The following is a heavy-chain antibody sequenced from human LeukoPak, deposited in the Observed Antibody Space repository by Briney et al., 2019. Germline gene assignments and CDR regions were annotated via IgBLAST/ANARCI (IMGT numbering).Heavy chain of an antibody. V-gene: IGHV3-74*01. Sequence: GGSLRLSCAASGFTFSSYGMHWVRQAPGKGLVWVSRINPDGSTINYADSVKGRFTISRDNAKNTLYLQMNSLRAEDTAVYYCARGWELNWFDPWGQGTLVTVSS. J-gene: IGHJ5*02. CDR3: ARGWELNWFDP. CDR2: INPDGSTI. CDR1: GFTFSSYG. D-gene: IGHD1-26*01.